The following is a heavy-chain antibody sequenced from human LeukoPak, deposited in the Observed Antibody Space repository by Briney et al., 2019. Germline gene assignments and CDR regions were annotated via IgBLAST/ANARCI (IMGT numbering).Heavy chain of an antibody. V-gene: IGHV4-59*01. CDR2: IYYSGST. CDR3: ARALYGGNFYGY. J-gene: IGHJ4*02. CDR1: GGSISSYY. Sequence: PSETLSLTCTVSGGSISSYYWSWIRQPPGKALEWIGYIYYSGSTNYNPSLKSRVTISVDTSKNQFSLKLSSVTAADTAVYYCARALYGGNFYGYWGQGTLVTVSS. D-gene: IGHD4-23*01.